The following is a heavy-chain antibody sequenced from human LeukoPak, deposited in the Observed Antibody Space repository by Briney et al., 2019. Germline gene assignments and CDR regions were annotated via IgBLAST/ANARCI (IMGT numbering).Heavy chain of an antibody. CDR1: GGSISCYY. V-gene: IGHV4-4*07. CDR2: IYNSGNT. Sequence: PSETLSLTCTVSGGSISCYYWSWIRQPAGKGLGWIGRIYNSGNTNYNPSLKSRVTMSVDTSKNQFSLKLSSVTAADTAMYYCARDPDSSSWGYAFDIWGQGTMVTVSS. CDR3: ARDPDSSSWGYAFDI. J-gene: IGHJ3*02. D-gene: IGHD6-13*01.